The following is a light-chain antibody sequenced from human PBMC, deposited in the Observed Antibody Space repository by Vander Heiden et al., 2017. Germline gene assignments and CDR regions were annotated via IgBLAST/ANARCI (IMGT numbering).Light chain of an antibody. CDR3: QHRSGWLPGT. CDR1: QSVSSY. CDR2: EAS. Sequence: EIVLTQSPATLSLSPGEGATLSCRASQSVSSYLAWYQHKPGQPPRLLIYEASNRATGIPGRFSGTGSGTDFTLTISSLEPEDSAVYYCQHRSGWLPGTFGPGTKVEIK. V-gene: IGKV3-11*01. J-gene: IGKJ1*01.